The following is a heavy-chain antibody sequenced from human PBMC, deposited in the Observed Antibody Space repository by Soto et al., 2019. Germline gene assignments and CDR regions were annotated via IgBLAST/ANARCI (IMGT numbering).Heavy chain of an antibody. V-gene: IGHV1-8*01. Sequence: ASVKVSCKASGYTFTSHDINWVRQATGQGLEWMGWMNPNSGNTGYAQKFQGRVTMTRNTSISTAYMELSSLRSEDTAVYYCARDKSAHIVAFDIWGQGTMVTVS. CDR2: MNPNSGNT. CDR1: GYTFTSHD. CDR3: ARDKSAHIVAFDI. J-gene: IGHJ3*02. D-gene: IGHD2-21*01.